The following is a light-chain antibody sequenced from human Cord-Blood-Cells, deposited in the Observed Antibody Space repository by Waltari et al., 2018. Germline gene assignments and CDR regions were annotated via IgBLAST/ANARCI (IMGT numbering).Light chain of an antibody. Sequence: DIQMTQSPSSLSASVGDRVTITCRASQSISSYLNWYQQKPGKAPKLLIYAAFSLQSGVPSRFSGRGAGTDFTLTISSLQPEDFATYYCQQSYSTPRTFGQGTKVEIK. CDR1: QSISSY. CDR3: QQSYSTPRT. V-gene: IGKV1-39*01. CDR2: AAF. J-gene: IGKJ1*01.